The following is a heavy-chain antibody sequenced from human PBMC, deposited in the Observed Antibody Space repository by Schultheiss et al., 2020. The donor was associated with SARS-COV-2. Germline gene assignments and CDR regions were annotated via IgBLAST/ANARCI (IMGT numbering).Heavy chain of an antibody. CDR3: ARDRYGMDV. Sequence: SETLSLTCAVYGGSFSGYYWSWIRQPPGKGLEWIGYIYYSGSTYYNPSLKSRVTISVDTSKNQFSLKLSSVTAADTAVYYCARDRYGMDVWGQGTTVTVSS. V-gene: IGHV4-34*09. CDR1: GGSFSGYY. J-gene: IGHJ6*02. CDR2: IYYSGST.